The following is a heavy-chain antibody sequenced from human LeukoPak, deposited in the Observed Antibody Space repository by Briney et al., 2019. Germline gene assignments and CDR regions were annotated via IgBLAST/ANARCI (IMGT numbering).Heavy chain of an antibody. V-gene: IGHV1-46*01. J-gene: IGHJ4*02. CDR2: IYPSGGST. CDR1: GYTFTDYY. CDR3: ARDTGPYYYGSGSYYYGFDY. D-gene: IGHD3-10*01. Sequence: ASVKVSCKASGYTFTDYYVHWVRQAPGQGLEWMGIIYPSGGSTSYAQKFQGRVTMTSDTSTSTAYMELRSLRSDDTAVYYCARDTGPYYYGSGSYYYGFDYWGQGTLVTVSS.